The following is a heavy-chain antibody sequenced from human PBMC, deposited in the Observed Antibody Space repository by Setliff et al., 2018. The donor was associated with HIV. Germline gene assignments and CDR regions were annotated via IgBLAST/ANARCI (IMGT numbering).Heavy chain of an antibody. J-gene: IGHJ4*02. Sequence: SETLSLTCTVSGGSINGHSWSWIRQPPGKVLEWIGYIDHSETTNYNPSLKSRLTISIDTSKTQFSLNLSSVTAADTAVYYCARTTVRDFGLVITNFDQWGLGTLVTVPS. D-gene: IGHD3-3*01. CDR3: ARTTVRDFGLVITNFDQ. V-gene: IGHV4-59*11. CDR2: IDHSETT. CDR1: GGSINGHS.